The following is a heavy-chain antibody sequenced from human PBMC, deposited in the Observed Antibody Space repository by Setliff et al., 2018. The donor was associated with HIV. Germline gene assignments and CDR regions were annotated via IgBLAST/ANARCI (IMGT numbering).Heavy chain of an antibody. Sequence: GASVKVSCKASGYTFTTYHIHWVRQAPGQGLEWMGWINPKSGGTHYGQKFQGRVTMTRDTSTSTVYLDLRSLRSDDTAVYYCARDSDNFWSGYYAAFDYWGQGTLVTVSS. J-gene: IGHJ4*02. CDR1: GYTFTTYH. V-gene: IGHV1-2*02. CDR3: ARDSDNFWSGYYAAFDY. D-gene: IGHD3-3*01. CDR2: INPKSGGT.